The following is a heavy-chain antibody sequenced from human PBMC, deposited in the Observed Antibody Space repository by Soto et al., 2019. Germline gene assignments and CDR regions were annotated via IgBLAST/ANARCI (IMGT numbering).Heavy chain of an antibody. Sequence: QVQLVQSGAEVKKPGSSVKVSCKASGGTFSSYAISWVRQAPGQGLEWMGGLIPIFGTADYAQKFQGRVTITADESTSTAYMELSSLRSDDTAVYYCATHTVVTPGNYYSGMDVWGQGTTFTVSS. CDR3: ATHTVVTPGNYYSGMDV. CDR1: GGTFSSYA. V-gene: IGHV1-69*12. CDR2: LIPIFGTA. J-gene: IGHJ6*02. D-gene: IGHD4-4*01.